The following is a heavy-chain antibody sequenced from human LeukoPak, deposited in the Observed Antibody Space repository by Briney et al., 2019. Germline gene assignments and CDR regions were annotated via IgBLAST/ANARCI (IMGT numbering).Heavy chain of an antibody. V-gene: IGHV3-30*18. CDR1: GFPFSNYG. D-gene: IGHD1-26*01. Sequence: GGSLRLSCAASGFPFSNYGMHWVRQAPGKGLEWVAVISSDGSDKYYADSVKGRFTISRDNSKNTLYLQMNSLRAEDTAVYYCAKDKGREVDYWGQGNLVTVSS. CDR3: AKDKGREVDY. CDR2: ISSDGSDK. J-gene: IGHJ4*02.